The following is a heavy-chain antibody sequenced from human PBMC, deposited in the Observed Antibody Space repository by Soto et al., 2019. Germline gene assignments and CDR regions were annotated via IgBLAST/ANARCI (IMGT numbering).Heavy chain of an antibody. CDR2: IIPVFGTP. CDR3: ARGDATKIVVTTYYAMDV. J-gene: IGHJ6*02. D-gene: IGHD3-22*01. V-gene: IGHV1-69*12. CDR1: GGSLSNYG. Sequence: QVQLVQSGAEVKKPGSSVKVSCKASGGSLSNYGISWVRQAPGQGLEWMGAIIPVFGTPNYAQKFQDRVTITADESTNTVDMEVRRLTSEDTAVYYCARGDATKIVVTTYYAMDVWGQGTTVTVSS.